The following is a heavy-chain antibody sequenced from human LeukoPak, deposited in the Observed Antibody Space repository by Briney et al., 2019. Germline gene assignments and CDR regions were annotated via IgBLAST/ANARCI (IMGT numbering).Heavy chain of an antibody. V-gene: IGHV3-30-3*01. J-gene: IGHJ6*02. CDR2: ISYDGSNK. Sequence: PGGSLRLSCAASGFTFSSYAMHWVRQAPGKGLEWVAVISYDGSNKYYADSVKGRFTISRDNSKNTLYLQMNSLRAEDTAVYYCARPPFRTVKPYYYYYYGMDVWGQGTTVTVSS. D-gene: IGHD1-14*01. CDR1: GFTFSSYA. CDR3: ARPPFRTVKPYYYYYYGMDV.